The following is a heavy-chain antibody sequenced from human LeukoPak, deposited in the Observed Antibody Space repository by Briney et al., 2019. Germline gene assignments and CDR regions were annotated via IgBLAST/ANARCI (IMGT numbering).Heavy chain of an antibody. Sequence: SETLSLTCTVSGGSISSSSYYWGWIRQPPGKGLEWIGSIYYSGSTYYNPSLKSRVTISVDTSKNQFSLKLSSVTAADTAVYYCARLPTMVRGVISWFDPWGQGTLVTVSS. J-gene: IGHJ5*02. CDR2: IYYSGST. V-gene: IGHV4-39*01. D-gene: IGHD3-10*01. CDR1: GGSISSSSYY. CDR3: ARLPTMVRGVISWFDP.